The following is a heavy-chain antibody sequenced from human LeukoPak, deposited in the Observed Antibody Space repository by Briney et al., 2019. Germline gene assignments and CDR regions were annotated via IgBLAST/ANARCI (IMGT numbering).Heavy chain of an antibody. Sequence: PSETLSLTCTVSNGSISGYYWNWIRQPAGKGLEWIGRIYTSGSTNYNPSLKSRVTISADTSKNQFSLKLSPMTAADTAVYYCAKDINWNDAFDIWGQGTMVTVSS. CDR2: IYTSGST. J-gene: IGHJ3*02. CDR3: AKDINWNDAFDI. CDR1: NGSISGYY. V-gene: IGHV4-4*07. D-gene: IGHD1-20*01.